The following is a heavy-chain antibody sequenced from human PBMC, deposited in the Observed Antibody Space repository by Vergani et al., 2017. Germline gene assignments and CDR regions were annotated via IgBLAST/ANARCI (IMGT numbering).Heavy chain of an antibody. J-gene: IGHJ4*02. Sequence: QVQLVESGGGVVQPGGSLRLSCPASGFTFSNYGMHWVRQAPGKGLEWVAFIRYDGSNKYYADSVKGRFTISRDNSKNTLYLQMNSLRTEDTAVYYCRGDDIVVVPAAKEDYWGQGTLVTVSS. CDR3: RGDDIVVVPAAKEDY. CDR2: IRYDGSNK. V-gene: IGHV3-30*02. D-gene: IGHD2-2*01. CDR1: GFTFSNYG.